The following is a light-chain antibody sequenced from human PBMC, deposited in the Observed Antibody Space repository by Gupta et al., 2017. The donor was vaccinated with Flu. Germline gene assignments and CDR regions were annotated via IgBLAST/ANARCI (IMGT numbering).Light chain of an antibody. CDR1: QTISTS. J-gene: IGKJ4*01. CDR3: QQSDSTPLT. V-gene: IGKV1-39*01. Sequence: PSSLSASVGDRVTITCRASQTISTSLNWYQQKLGKAPELLIYAASSLRSGVPSRFSGSGSGTDFNLTISSLQPDDSASYYCQQSDSTPLTFGGGTKVEIK. CDR2: AAS.